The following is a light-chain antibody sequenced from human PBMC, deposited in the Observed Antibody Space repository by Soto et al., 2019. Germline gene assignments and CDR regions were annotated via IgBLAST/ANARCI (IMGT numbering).Light chain of an antibody. CDR2: AAS. CDR1: QGIGSY. J-gene: IGKJ5*01. V-gene: IGKV1-39*01. Sequence: IQLTQSPSSLSASVGDRVTITCRASQGIGSYLAWYQQKPGEAPKLLIFAASSLQSGVPSRFSGSGSGTDFTLTISSLQPEDFATYYCQQSFSIPITFGQGTRLEI. CDR3: QQSFSIPIT.